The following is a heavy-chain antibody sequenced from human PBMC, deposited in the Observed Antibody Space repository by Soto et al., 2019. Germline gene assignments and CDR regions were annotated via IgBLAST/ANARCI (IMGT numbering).Heavy chain of an antibody. J-gene: IGHJ4*01. V-gene: IGHV4-39*01. D-gene: IGHD6-6*01. CDR2: VYSTGST. CDR1: GGSTSSSSYY. Sequence: SETLSLTCTVSGGSTSSSSYYWDWIRQTPGNVLASIGTVYSTGSTSYNPSLKCRVTISVLSSKDQFSLKLNSVTATDTAVYYCSSHGREQLVRLRTDFDVWGHGTLVTVSS. CDR3: SSHGREQLVRLRTDFDV.